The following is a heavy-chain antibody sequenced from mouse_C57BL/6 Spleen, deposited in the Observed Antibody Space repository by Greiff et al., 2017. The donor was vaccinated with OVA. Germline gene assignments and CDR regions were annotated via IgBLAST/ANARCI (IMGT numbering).Heavy chain of an antibody. D-gene: IGHD3-3*01. CDR1: GFTFSSYG. V-gene: IGHV5-6*01. J-gene: IGHJ3*01. CDR2: ISSGGSYT. CDR3: GRHGWVSSFAD. Sequence: EVQLVESGGDLVKPGGSLKLSCAASGFTFSSYGMSWVSQTPDQRLEWVATISSGGSYTYYTDNVKGRVTISRDNANNTLYLQMSSLKSEDTAMYYGGRHGWVSSFADWGKGTLVTVSA.